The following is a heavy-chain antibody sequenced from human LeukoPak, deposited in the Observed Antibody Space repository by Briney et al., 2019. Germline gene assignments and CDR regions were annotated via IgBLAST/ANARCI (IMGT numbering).Heavy chain of an antibody. CDR2: IDNSGST. V-gene: IGHV4-59*01. J-gene: IGHJ4*02. CDR3: ARDPYD. D-gene: IGHD2-8*01. CDR1: GGSLSSYY. Sequence: PSETLSLTCSVSGGSLSSYYWSWIRQPPGKGLEWIGYIDNSGSTSYNPSLKSRVTISVDTSKNQFSLKLNSVIAADTAVYYCARDPYDWGQGTLVTVSS.